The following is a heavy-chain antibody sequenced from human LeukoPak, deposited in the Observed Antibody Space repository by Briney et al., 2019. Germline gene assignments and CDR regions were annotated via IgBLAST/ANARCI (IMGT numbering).Heavy chain of an antibody. CDR2: INHSGST. Sequence: SETLSLTCAVYGGSFSGYYWSWIRQPPGKGLEWIGEINHSGSTNYNPPLKSRVTISVDTSKNQFSLKLSSVTAADTAVYYCARLGWSWYRHTGRSYFDCWGQGTLVTVSS. D-gene: IGHD6-13*01. CDR3: ARLGWSWYRHTGRSYFDC. CDR1: GGSFSGYY. V-gene: IGHV4-34*01. J-gene: IGHJ4*02.